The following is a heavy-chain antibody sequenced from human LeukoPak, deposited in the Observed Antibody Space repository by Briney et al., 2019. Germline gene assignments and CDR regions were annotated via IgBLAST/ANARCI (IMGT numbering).Heavy chain of an antibody. J-gene: IGHJ3*02. CDR3: AAQGKYDSSGSTHAFDI. D-gene: IGHD3-22*01. V-gene: IGHV1-46*01. CDR2: INPSGGST. Sequence: ASVKVSCKASGYTFTSYYMHWVRQAPGQGLEWMGIINPSGGSTSYAQKFQGRVTMTRDMSTSTVYMELSSLRSEDTALYYCAAQGKYDSSGSTHAFDIWGQGTMVTVSS. CDR1: GYTFTSYY.